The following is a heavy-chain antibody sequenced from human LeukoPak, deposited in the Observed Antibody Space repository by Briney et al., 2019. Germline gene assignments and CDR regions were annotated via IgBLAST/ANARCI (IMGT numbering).Heavy chain of an antibody. CDR1: GGSISSSSYY. CDR3: ASEDYYGSGSY. J-gene: IGHJ4*02. CDR2: IYYSGST. V-gene: IGHV4-39*01. Sequence: SETLSLTCTVSGGSISSSSYYWGWIRQPPGKGLEWIGSIYYSGSTYYNPSLKSRVTISVDTSKNQFSLKLSSVTAADTAVYYCASEDYYGSGSYWGQGTLVTVSS. D-gene: IGHD3-10*01.